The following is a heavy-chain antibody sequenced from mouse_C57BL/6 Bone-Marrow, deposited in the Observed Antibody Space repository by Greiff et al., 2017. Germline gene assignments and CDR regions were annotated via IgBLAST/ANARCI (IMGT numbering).Heavy chain of an antibody. Sequence: EVQLQQSGAELVRPGASVKLSCTASGFNIKDDYMHWVKQRPEQGLEWIGWIEPENGDTEYASKFQGKATITADTSSNTAYLQLSSLTSEDTAVYYCTPIYYDAMDYWGQGTSVTVSS. CDR2: IEPENGDT. V-gene: IGHV14-4*01. D-gene: IGHD2-1*01. CDR1: GFNIKDDY. J-gene: IGHJ4*01. CDR3: TPIYYDAMDY.